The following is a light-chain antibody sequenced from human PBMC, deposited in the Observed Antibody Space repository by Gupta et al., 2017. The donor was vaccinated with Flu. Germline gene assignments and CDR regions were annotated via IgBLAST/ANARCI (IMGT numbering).Light chain of an antibody. CDR2: WAS. V-gene: IGKV4-1*01. J-gene: IGKJ4*01. CDR1: QSVLYSSNNKNY. CDR3: QQYYSTPLT. Sequence: DIVIPQSHAFLAASLGERATINCKSSQSVLYSSNNKNYLAWYQQKPGQPPKLLIYWASTRESGVPDRFSGSGSGTDFTLTISSLQAEDVAVYYCQQYYSTPLTFGGGTKVEIK.